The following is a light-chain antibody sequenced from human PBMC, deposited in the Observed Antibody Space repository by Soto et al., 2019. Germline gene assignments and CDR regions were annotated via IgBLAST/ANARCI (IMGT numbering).Light chain of an antibody. Sequence: EIVLTQSPGTLSLSPGERATLSCRASQSVSSSYLAWYQQKPGQAPRLLISGASSRATGIPDRFSGSGSGTDFPLTISRLAPEDFAVYYCQQYGGSPPFTFGPGTKVDIK. V-gene: IGKV3-20*01. J-gene: IGKJ3*01. CDR3: QQYGGSPPFT. CDR2: GAS. CDR1: QSVSSSY.